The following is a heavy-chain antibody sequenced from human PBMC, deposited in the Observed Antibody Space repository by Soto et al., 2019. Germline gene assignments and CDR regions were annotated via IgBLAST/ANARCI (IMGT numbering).Heavy chain of an antibody. CDR1: GFTFTDYA. D-gene: IGHD6-13*01. V-gene: IGHV3-23*01. Sequence: LRLSCAASGFTFTDYALSWVRQAPGKGLEWVATISGIGGSTYLADSVKGRLSISRDNSKNTVSLLMNSLRAEDTAVYFCARGSSGYISSWYYFDYWGRGTLVTSPQ. CDR3: ARGSSGYISSWYYFDY. CDR2: ISGIGGST. J-gene: IGHJ4*02.